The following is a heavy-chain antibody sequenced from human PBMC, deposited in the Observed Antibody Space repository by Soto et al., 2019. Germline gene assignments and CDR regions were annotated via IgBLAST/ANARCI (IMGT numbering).Heavy chain of an antibody. CDR3: AKDREVQYGDGMDV. CDR2: ISYDGSNK. CDR1: GFTFSSYG. D-gene: IGHD4-17*01. Sequence: QVPLVESGGGVVQPGRSLRLSCAASGFTFSSYGMHWVRQAPGKGLEWVAVISYDGSNKYYADSVKGRFTISRDNSKNTLYLQMNSLRAEDTAVYYCAKDREVQYGDGMDVWGQGTTVTVSS. V-gene: IGHV3-30*18. J-gene: IGHJ6*02.